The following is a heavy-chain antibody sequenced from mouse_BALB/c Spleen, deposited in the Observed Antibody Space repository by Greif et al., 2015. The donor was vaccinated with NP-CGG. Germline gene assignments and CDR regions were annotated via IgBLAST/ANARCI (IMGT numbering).Heavy chain of an antibody. D-gene: IGHD2-10*01. CDR3: ARGPAYYGNYVYFDY. CDR1: GFSLTSYG. CDR2: IWAGGST. J-gene: IGHJ2*01. V-gene: IGHV2-9*02. Sequence: QVQLKDSGPGLVAPSQSLSITCTVSGFSLTSYGVHWVRQPPGKGLEWLGVIWAGGSTNYNSALMSRLSISKDNSKSXVFLKMNSLQTDDTAMYYCARGPAYYGNYVYFDYWGQGTTLTVSS.